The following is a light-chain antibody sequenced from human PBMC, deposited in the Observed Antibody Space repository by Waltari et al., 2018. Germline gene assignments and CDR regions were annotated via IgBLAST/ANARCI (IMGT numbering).Light chain of an antibody. J-gene: IGLJ1*01. CDR2: EVT. Sequence: QSALTQPASVSGSPGQSITISCTGTSSDIGSYDFVSWYQHHPGKAPKLILSEVTKGPSGVCNRFSGSKAGNTASLTISGLQAEDEADYYCYSYAGFSAAYYVFGTGTKVTVL. CDR3: YSYAGFSAAYYV. CDR1: SSDIGSYDF. V-gene: IGLV2-23*02.